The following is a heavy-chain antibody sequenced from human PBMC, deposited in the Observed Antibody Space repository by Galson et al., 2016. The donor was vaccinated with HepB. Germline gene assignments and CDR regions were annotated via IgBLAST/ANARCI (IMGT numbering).Heavy chain of an antibody. Sequence: CAISWYTVTNDDSIWNWIRQSPSRGLEWLGRTYYRSPCFNEYEVSVKSRITINLDTSRNQFSLQLDSVTPDDTAAYFCTRGYMHTGMNVWGQGTTVTVSS. CDR2: TYYRSPCFN. CDR1: WYTVTNDDSI. J-gene: IGHJ6*02. CDR3: TRGYMHTGMNV. D-gene: IGHD5-18*01. V-gene: IGHV6-1*01.